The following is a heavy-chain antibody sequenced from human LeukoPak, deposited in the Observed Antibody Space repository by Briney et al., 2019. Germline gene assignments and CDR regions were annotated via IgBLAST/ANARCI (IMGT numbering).Heavy chain of an antibody. Sequence: PGGSLRLSCAASGFTFSSYAMSWVRQAPGKGLEWVSAISGSGGSTYYANSVKGRFTISRDNSKNTLYLQMNSLRAEDTAVYYCAKDGSYHRGFWDYWGQGTLVTVSS. V-gene: IGHV3-23*01. CDR2: ISGSGGST. CDR3: AKDGSYHRGFWDY. CDR1: GFTFSSYA. J-gene: IGHJ4*02. D-gene: IGHD3-3*01.